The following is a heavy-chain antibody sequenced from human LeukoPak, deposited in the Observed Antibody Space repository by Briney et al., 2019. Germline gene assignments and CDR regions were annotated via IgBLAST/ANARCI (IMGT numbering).Heavy chain of an antibody. CDR2: TFRSGSP. V-gene: IGHV4-38-2*02. Sequence: SETLSLTGTVSGYSISSGYYWGWIRQPPGKGLEWLGTTFRSGSPYYNPSLKSRLAISVDTSKNQFSLKLNSVAAADTAVYYCARVLWFGEYYFDYWGQGILVTVSS. CDR3: ARVLWFGEYYFDY. D-gene: IGHD3-10*01. CDR1: GYSISSGYY. J-gene: IGHJ4*02.